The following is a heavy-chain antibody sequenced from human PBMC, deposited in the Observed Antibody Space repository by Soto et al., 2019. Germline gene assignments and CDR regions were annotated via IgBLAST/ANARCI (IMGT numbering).Heavy chain of an antibody. CDR3: ARAGLAVAGKGIDY. CDR1: GFTFSSYA. D-gene: IGHD6-19*01. Sequence: QVQLVESGGGVVQPGRSLRLSCAASGFTFSSYAMHWVRQAPGKGLEWVAVISYDGSNKYYADSVKGRFTISRDNSKNTLYLQMNSLRAEDTAVYYCARAGLAVAGKGIDYWGQGTLVTVSS. CDR2: ISYDGSNK. J-gene: IGHJ4*02. V-gene: IGHV3-30-3*01.